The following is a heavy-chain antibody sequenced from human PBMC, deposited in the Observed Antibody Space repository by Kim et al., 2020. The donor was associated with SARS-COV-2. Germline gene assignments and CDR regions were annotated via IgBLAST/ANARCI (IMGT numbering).Heavy chain of an antibody. CDR2: LYYSGST. V-gene: IGHV4-59*01. D-gene: IGHD7-27*01. CDR3: ECGDLSAVAVVSSFNY. Sequence: SETLSLTCTISGDSIRSYCWSWFWQPPGTGLGWIGHLYYSGSTKNNPSLTRQITISLDTSKTQISLTLNSITAAATATSFCECGDLSAVAVVSSFNY. CDR1: GDSIRSYC. J-gene: IGHJ4*01.